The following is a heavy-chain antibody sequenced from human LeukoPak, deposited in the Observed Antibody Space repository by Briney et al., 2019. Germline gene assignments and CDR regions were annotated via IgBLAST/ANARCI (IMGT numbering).Heavy chain of an antibody. CDR2: ISGSGGST. D-gene: IGHD3-3*01. V-gene: IGHV3-23*01. J-gene: IGHJ5*02. Sequence: GGSLRLSCAASVFTFSSYAMSWVRQAPGKGLEWVSAISGSGGSTYYADSVKGRFTISRDNSKNTLYLQMNSLRAEDTAVYYCAKDSRGGLYDFWSGYPTAWGQGTLVTVSS. CDR3: AKDSRGGLYDFWSGYPTA. CDR1: VFTFSSYA.